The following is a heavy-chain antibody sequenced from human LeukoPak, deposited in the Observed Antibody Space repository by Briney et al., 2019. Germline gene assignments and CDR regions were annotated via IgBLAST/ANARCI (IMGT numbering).Heavy chain of an antibody. CDR2: ISAYNGDT. CDR1: GYTFTSYG. V-gene: IGHV1-18*01. Sequence: GASVKVSCKASGYTFTSYGITWVRQAPGQGLEWMGWISAYNGDTRYAQKFQDRVTVTTDTSTTTAFMELRNLRSDDTAVYYCARGRTFKTVAYDYWGQGTLVTVSS. D-gene: IGHD6-19*01. CDR3: ARGRTFKTVAYDY. J-gene: IGHJ4*02.